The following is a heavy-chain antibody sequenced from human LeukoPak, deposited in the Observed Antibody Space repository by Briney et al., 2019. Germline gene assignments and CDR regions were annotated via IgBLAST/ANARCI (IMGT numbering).Heavy chain of an antibody. CDR1: GGTFSSYA. V-gene: IGHV1-69*04. D-gene: IGHD5-12*01. CDR3: VPSGYDLPTDY. J-gene: IGHJ4*02. Sequence: GSSVKVSGKAAGGTFSSYAISWVGQAPGQGGEWRGRIIPILGIANYAQRFQGRVTITADKSTSTAYLELSSLRSEDTAVYYCVPSGYDLPTDYWGQGTLVTVSS. CDR2: IIPILGIA.